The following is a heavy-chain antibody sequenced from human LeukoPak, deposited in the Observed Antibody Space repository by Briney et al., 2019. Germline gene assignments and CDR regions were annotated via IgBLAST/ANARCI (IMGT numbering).Heavy chain of an antibody. CDR2: IRYDGSNK. CDR3: AWIQLWSDAFDI. V-gene: IGHV3-30*02. D-gene: IGHD5-18*01. Sequence: GGSLRLSCAASGFTFSSYGMHWVRQAPGKGLEWVAFIRYDGSNKYYADSVKGRFTISRDNSKNTLYLQMHSLGAEDTAVYYCAWIQLWSDAFDIWGQGTMVTVSS. CDR1: GFTFSSYG. J-gene: IGHJ3*02.